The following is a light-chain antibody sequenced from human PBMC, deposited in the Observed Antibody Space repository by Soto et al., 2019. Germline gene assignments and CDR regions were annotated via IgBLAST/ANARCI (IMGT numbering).Light chain of an antibody. CDR3: QKYNHAPKA. CDR2: GAS. CDR1: QDISKY. Sequence: DIQMTQSPSSLSASVGDRVTITCRASQDISKYLAWYQQKPGEVPKLLMYGASTLHSGVPSRFSGSGSGTDFTLTISSLQPEDVATYYCQKYNHAPKAFGQGTKVEIK. V-gene: IGKV1-27*01. J-gene: IGKJ1*01.